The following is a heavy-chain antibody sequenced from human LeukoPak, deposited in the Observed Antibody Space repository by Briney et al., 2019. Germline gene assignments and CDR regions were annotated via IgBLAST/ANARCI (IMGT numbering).Heavy chain of an antibody. Sequence: GGSLRLSCAASGFTFSSYGMHWVRQAPGKGLEWVAVISYDGSNKYYADSVKGRFTISRDNSKNTLYLQMNSLRVEDTAVYYCARDTPIGFDYWGQGTLVTVSS. CDR3: ARDTPIGFDY. D-gene: IGHD1-26*01. J-gene: IGHJ4*02. CDR2: ISYDGSNK. V-gene: IGHV3-30*03. CDR1: GFTFSSYG.